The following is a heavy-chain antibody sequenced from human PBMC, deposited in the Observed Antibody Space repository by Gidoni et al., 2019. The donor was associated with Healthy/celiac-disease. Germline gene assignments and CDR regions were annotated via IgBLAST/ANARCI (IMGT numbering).Heavy chain of an antibody. D-gene: IGHD2-15*01. CDR2: IRSKANSYAT. Sequence: EVQLVESGGGSVQPGGSLKLSCAASVFTFSGSAMHWVRQASGKGLEWGGRIRSKANSYATAYAASVKGRFTISRDDSKNTAYLQMNSLKTEDTAVYYCTRLGYCSGGSCYSGYYGMDVWGQGTTVTVSS. V-gene: IGHV3-73*01. CDR3: TRLGYCSGGSCYSGYYGMDV. CDR1: VFTFSGSA. J-gene: IGHJ6*02.